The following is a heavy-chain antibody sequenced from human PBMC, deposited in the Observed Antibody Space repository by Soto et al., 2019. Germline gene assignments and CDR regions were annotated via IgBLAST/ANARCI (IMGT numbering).Heavy chain of an antibody. D-gene: IGHD3-9*01. V-gene: IGHV3-66*01. CDR1: GFTVSSHY. Sequence: EVQLVESGGGLVQPGGSLRLSGAASGFTVSSHYMTWVRQAPGKGLDWVSLLYSNGRTYYADSVEGRFTISRDSYKNTVDLQLNSLRAQNTAEYYCARSLDGNYYYGMDVWGQGTTVIVSS. CDR3: ARSLDGNYYYGMDV. CDR2: LYSNGRT. J-gene: IGHJ6*02.